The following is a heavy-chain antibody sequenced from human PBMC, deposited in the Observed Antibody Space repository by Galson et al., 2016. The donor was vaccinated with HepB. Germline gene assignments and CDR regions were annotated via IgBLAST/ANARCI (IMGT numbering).Heavy chain of an antibody. CDR1: GFAFGSHW. D-gene: IGHD2-21*02. CDR2: INSDGTIS. Sequence: SLRLSCAASGFAFGSHWMHWVRQVPGKGLMWVARINSDGTISNYADSVEGRFTISRDNAKNTLYLEMNSLRAEDTAVYNCVRDHSVVPATAYNWFDPWGQGTLVTVSS. J-gene: IGHJ5*02. CDR3: VRDHSVVPATAYNWFDP. V-gene: IGHV3-74*01.